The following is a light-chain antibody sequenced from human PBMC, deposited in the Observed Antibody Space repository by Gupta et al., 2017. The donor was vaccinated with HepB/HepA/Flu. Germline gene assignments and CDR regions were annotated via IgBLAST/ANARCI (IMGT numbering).Light chain of an antibody. CDR2: GKS. V-gene: IGLV3-19*01. CDR3: DSRDSSGNHQV. CDR1: SLRSYY. J-gene: IGLJ1*01. Sequence: SSELTQDPAVSVALGRTVRITCQGDSLRSYYASWYQQKPGQAPVLVIYGKSNRPSGIPDRFSGSSSGNTASLTITGAQAEDEADYYCDSRDSSGNHQVFGTGTKVTVL.